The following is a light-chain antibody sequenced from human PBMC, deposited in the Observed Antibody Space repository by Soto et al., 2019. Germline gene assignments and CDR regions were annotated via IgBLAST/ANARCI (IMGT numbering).Light chain of an antibody. V-gene: IGKV3-20*01. CDR1: QSISSSF. J-gene: IGKJ1*01. Sequence: EIVLTQSPGTLSLSPGERANLSCRASQSISSSFLAWYQQKPGQAPRLLIYGASSRATGIPDRFSGRGSGTDFTLTISKLEPEDLAVYYCQQYGSSPHTFGQGTKVEVK. CDR3: QQYGSSPHT. CDR2: GAS.